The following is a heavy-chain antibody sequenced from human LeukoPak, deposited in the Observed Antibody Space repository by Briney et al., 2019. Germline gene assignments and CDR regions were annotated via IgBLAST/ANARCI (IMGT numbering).Heavy chain of an antibody. J-gene: IGHJ4*02. Sequence: PGGSLRLSCAASGFTFSSYAMSWVRQAPGKGLEWVSAISGSGGSTYYADSVKGRFTISRDNSKNTLYLQMSSLRAEDTAVYYCAKEVRYYDSSGYSDYWGQGTLVTVSS. CDR3: AKEVRYYDSSGYSDY. D-gene: IGHD3-22*01. V-gene: IGHV3-23*01. CDR2: ISGSGGST. CDR1: GFTFSSYA.